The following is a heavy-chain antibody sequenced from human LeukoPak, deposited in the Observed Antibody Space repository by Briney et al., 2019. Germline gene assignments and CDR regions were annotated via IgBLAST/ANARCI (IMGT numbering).Heavy chain of an antibody. CDR3: AKEAYYYDSSGYGKYFDY. CDR1: GFTFSSYA. D-gene: IGHD3-22*01. Sequence: GGSLRLSCAASGFTFSSYAMSWVRQAPGKGLEWVSAISGSGGSTYYADSVKGRFTISRDNSKDTLYLQMNSLRAEDTAVYYCAKEAYYYDSSGYGKYFDYWGQGTLVTVSS. CDR2: ISGSGGST. V-gene: IGHV3-23*01. J-gene: IGHJ4*02.